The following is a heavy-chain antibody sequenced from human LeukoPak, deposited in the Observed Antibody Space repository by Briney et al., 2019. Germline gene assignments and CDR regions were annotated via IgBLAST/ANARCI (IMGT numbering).Heavy chain of an antibody. V-gene: IGHV3-11*04. CDR2: ISSSGSTI. J-gene: IGHJ3*02. D-gene: IGHD1-26*01. Sequence: GGSLRLSCAASGFTFSDYYMSWIRQAPGKGLEWVSYISSSGSTIYYADSVKGRFTISRDNAKNSLYLQMNSLRAEDTAVYYCAREALGSNSLDAFDIWGQGTMVTVSS. CDR1: GFTFSDYY. CDR3: AREALGSNSLDAFDI.